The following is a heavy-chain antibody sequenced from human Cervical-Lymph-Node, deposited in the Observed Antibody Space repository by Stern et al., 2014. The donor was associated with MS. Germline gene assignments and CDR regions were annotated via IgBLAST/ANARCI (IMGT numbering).Heavy chain of an antibody. CDR3: MGVGDAMHV. J-gene: IGHJ6*02. CDR2: MSFVGGNK. Sequence: VQLVESGGGVVQPGRSLTLSCAASGFSLSNSAMHWVRQAPGTGLEWVAVMSFVGGNKKYGDSVNGRFSISRDMANNTLFLQMNSLRLEDTAVYYCMGVGDAMHVWGQGTTVIVSS. V-gene: IGHV3-30*03. CDR1: GFSLSNSA.